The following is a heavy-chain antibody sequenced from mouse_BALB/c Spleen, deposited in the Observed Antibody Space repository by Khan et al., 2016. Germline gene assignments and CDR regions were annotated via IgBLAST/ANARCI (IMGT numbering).Heavy chain of an antibody. J-gene: IGHJ2*01. D-gene: IGHD2-3*01. CDR2: ISYSGRT. V-gene: IGHV3-8*02. Sequence: VQLKEPGPSRVKLSQTLSPTCSVTGDSTTSGYWNWIRKFPGNKLEYMGYISYSGRTYYNPFLKSQISITRDQSKNQYYLQLNSAPTEDTATYYYAPYDGYLFDYWGQGTTLTVSS. CDR3: APYDGYLFDY. CDR1: GDSTTSGY.